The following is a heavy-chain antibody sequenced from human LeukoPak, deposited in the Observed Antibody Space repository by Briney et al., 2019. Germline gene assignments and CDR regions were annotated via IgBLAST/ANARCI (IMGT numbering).Heavy chain of an antibody. J-gene: IGHJ4*02. D-gene: IGHD3-16*01. CDR2: INHSGST. Sequence: SETLSLTCAVYGGSFSGYYWSWIRQPPGKGLEWIGEINHSGSTNHNPSLKSRVTISVDTSKNQFSLKLSSVTAADTAVYYCARITLGVWGQGTLVTVSS. CDR3: ARITLGV. CDR1: GGSFSGYY. V-gene: IGHV4-34*01.